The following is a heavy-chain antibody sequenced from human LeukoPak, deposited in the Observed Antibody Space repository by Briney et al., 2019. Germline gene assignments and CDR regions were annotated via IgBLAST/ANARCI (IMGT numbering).Heavy chain of an antibody. V-gene: IGHV3-74*01. J-gene: IGHJ4*02. CDR2: INSDGSST. CDR1: GFTFSRYW. Sequence: GGSLRLSCAASGFTFSRYWMHWVRKAPGKGLVWVSRINSDGSSTSCADSVKGRFTISRDNAKNTLYLQMNSLRAEDTAVYYCARDRVPTGADYWGQGTLATVTS. CDR3: ARDRVPTGADY. D-gene: IGHD5-12*01.